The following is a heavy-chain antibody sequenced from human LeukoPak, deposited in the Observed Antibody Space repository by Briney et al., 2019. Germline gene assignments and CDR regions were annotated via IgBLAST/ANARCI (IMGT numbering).Heavy chain of an antibody. J-gene: IGHJ4*02. CDR2: IYYSGST. V-gene: IGHV4-61*08. CDR1: GGSISSGDYY. CDR3: ARRIQSTGYSSGWYYFDY. Sequence: SETLSLTCTVSGGSISSGDYYWSWIRQPPGKGLEWIGYIYYSGSTNYNPSLKSRVTISVDTSKNQFSLKLSSVTAADTAVYYCARRIQSTGYSSGWYYFDYWGQGTLVTVSS. D-gene: IGHD6-19*01.